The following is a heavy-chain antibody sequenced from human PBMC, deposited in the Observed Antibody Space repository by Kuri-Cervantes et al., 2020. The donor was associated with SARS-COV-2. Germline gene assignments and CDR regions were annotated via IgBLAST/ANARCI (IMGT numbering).Heavy chain of an antibody. CDR1: GGSISSSNYY. CDR2: IYYSGST. D-gene: IGHD2-21*01. V-gene: IGHV4-39*01. Sequence: GSLRLSCTVSGGSISSSNYYWGWIRQPPGKGLEWIGSIYYSGSTHYNPSLKSRVTISVDTSKNQFSLNLTSVTAADTAVYYCASRPGGRSAYCGATSCRGWFDPWGQGTLVTVSS. J-gene: IGHJ5*02. CDR3: ASRPGGRSAYCGATSCRGWFDP.